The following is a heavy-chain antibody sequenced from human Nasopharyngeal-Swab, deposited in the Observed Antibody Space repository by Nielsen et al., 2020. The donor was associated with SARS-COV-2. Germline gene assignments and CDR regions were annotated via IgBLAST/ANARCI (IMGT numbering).Heavy chain of an antibody. CDR3: AKSLGQLLEWFTYDILTGYYSDAFDI. D-gene: IGHD3-9*01. CDR2: ISGSGGST. CDR1: GFTCSSYA. J-gene: IGHJ3*02. V-gene: IGHV3-23*01. Sequence: GESLKISCAASGFTCSSYAMSWVRQAPGKGLEWVSAISGSGGSTYYADSVKGRFTISRDNSKNTLYLQMNSLRAEDTAVYYCAKSLGQLLEWFTYDILTGYYSDAFDIWGQGTMVTVSS.